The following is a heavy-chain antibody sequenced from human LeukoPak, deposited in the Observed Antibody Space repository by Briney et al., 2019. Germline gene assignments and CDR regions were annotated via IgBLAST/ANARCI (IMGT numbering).Heavy chain of an antibody. CDR1: GFTFSSYW. J-gene: IGHJ4*02. V-gene: IGHV3-7*01. Sequence: PGGSLRLSCAASGFTFSSYWMSWVRQAPGKGLEWVANIKQDGSEKYYVDSVKGRFTISRDNAKNSLYLQMNSPRAEDTAVYYCARVGYDILTGYYYFDYWGQGTLVTVSS. D-gene: IGHD3-9*01. CDR3: ARVGYDILTGYYYFDY. CDR2: IKQDGSEK.